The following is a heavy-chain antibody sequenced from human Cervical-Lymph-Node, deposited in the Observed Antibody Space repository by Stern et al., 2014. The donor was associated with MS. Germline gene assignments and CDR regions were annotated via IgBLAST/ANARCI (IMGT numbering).Heavy chain of an antibody. D-gene: IGHD3-10*01. CDR2: IIPIFGTA. Sequence: QVQLVESGAEVKTPGASVKVSCKASGGAISSFAISWVRQAPGQGPECLGAIIPIFGTANFAQTFKGRVPFTADDSTNTAFMELSSLRSDDTAVYYCARRQEGMSGHWGQGTLVTVSS. V-gene: IGHV1-69*01. J-gene: IGHJ4*02. CDR3: ARRQEGMSGH. CDR1: GGAISSFA.